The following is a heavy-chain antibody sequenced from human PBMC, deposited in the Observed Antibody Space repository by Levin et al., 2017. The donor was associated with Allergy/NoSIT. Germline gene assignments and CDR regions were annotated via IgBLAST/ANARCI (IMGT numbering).Heavy chain of an antibody. CDR3: AKATYSGSYFADY. CDR2: ISSDGRNQ. Sequence: GGSLRLSCAASGFTFRTYGMHWVRHSPGKGLEWVAAISSDGRNQHYAESVRGRFVISSDNSKNMMSLQMSSLRPEDTALYFCAKATYSGSYFADYWGQGSLVTVS. CDR1: GFTFRTYG. D-gene: IGHD1-26*01. V-gene: IGHV3-30*18. J-gene: IGHJ4*02.